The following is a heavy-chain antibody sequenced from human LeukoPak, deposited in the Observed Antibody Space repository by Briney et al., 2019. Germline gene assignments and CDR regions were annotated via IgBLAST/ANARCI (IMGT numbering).Heavy chain of an antibody. D-gene: IGHD5-18*01. CDR3: GKDILSYDYNQLPATTDS. J-gene: IGHJ5*01. Sequence: GGSLRLSCAASGFTFSSYAVSWVRQAPGKGLEWVSAISNSGANVYYADSVKGRFTIFRDNSKNMLYLQVNSLRAEDTALYYCGKDILSYDYNQLPATTDSWGQGTLVTVSS. CDR2: ISNSGANV. V-gene: IGHV3-23*01. CDR1: GFTFSSYA.